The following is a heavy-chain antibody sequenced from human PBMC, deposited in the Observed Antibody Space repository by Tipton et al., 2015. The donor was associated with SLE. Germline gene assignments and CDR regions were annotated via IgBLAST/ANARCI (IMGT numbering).Heavy chain of an antibody. CDR2: IRSKAYGGTT. CDR3: TRVFDILTGFDY. Sequence: SLRLSCAASGFTFSSYGMSWVRQAPGKGLEWVGFIRSKAYGGTTEYAASVKGRFTISRDDSKSIAYLQMNSLKTEDTAVYYCTRVFDILTGFDYWGQGTLVTVSS. J-gene: IGHJ4*02. D-gene: IGHD3-9*01. CDR1: GFTFSSYG. V-gene: IGHV3-49*04.